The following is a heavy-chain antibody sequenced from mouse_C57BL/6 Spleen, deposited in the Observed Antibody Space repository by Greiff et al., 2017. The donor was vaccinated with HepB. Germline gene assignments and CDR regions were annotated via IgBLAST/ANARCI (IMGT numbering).Heavy chain of an antibody. CDR1: GYTFTSYW. CDR3: ARRGPFTTVVAIDAMDY. CDR2: IDPSDSET. D-gene: IGHD1-1*01. V-gene: IGHV1-52*01. J-gene: IGHJ4*01. Sequence: QVQLQQPGAELVRPGSSVKLSCKASGYTFTSYWMHWVKQRPIQGLEWIGNIDPSDSETHYNQKFKDKATLTVDKSSSTAYMQLSSLTSEDSAVYYCARRGPFTTVVAIDAMDYWGQGTSVTVSS.